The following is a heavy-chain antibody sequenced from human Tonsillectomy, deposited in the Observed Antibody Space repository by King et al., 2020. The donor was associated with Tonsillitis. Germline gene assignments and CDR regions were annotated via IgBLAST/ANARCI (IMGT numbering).Heavy chain of an antibody. V-gene: IGHV1-3*01. CDR1: GYTFTRYT. CDR2: INAGNGDI. J-gene: IGHJ6*02. CDR3: ARASSDYYNGMDV. Sequence: LQLVQSGAEVKKPGASVKVSCKASGYTFTRYTMYWVRQAPGQRLEWMGWINAGNGDIKYSQKFQGRVTITRDTSATTGYMELSSLRSEDTAVYFCARASSDYYNGMDVWGQGTTVTVSS.